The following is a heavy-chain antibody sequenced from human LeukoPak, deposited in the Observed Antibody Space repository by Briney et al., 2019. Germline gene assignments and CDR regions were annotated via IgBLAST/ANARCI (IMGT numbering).Heavy chain of an antibody. Sequence: ASVKVSCKASGGTFSSYAISWVRQAPGQGLEWMGGIIPIFGTANYAQKFQGRVTITAAASTSTPYMELSSLRSEDTAVYYCARDPYCSSTSCYTLFDPWGQGTLVTVSS. CDR1: GGTFSSYA. CDR3: ARDPYCSSTSCYTLFDP. D-gene: IGHD2-2*02. CDR2: IIPIFGTA. J-gene: IGHJ5*02. V-gene: IGHV1-69*01.